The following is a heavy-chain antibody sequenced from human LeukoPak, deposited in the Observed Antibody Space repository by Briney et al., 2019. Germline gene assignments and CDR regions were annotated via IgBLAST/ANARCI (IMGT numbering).Heavy chain of an antibody. J-gene: IGHJ6*03. CDR1: GGSISSYY. Sequence: SETLSLTCTVSGGSISSYYWSWIRQPPGKGLEWIGYIYYSGSTNYNPSLKSRVTISVDTSKNQFSLKLSSVTAADTAVYYCARDGAGYCSSTSCLSPPRGYMDVWGKGTTVTVSS. CDR2: IYYSGST. D-gene: IGHD2-2*03. V-gene: IGHV4-59*01. CDR3: ARDGAGYCSSTSCLSPPRGYMDV.